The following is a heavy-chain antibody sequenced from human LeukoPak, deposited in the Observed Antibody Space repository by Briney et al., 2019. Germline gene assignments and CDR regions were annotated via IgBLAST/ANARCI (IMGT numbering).Heavy chain of an antibody. CDR1: GFTFSSYN. Sequence: PGGSLRLSCAASGFTFSSYNMNWVRQAPGKGLEWVSSISSSSYKYYADSVKGRFTISRDNAKNSLYLQMNSLRAEDTAVYYCARDFGSSSSFDYWGQGTLVTVSS. V-gene: IGHV3-21*01. CDR3: ARDFGSSSSFDY. J-gene: IGHJ4*02. CDR2: ISSSSYK. D-gene: IGHD6-13*01.